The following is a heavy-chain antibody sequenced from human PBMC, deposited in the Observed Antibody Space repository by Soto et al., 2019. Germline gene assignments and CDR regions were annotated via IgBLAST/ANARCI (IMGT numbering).Heavy chain of an antibody. CDR1: GYSFTSYW. D-gene: IGHD6-6*01. V-gene: IGHV5-51*03. Sequence: EVQLVQSGAEVKKPGESLKISCKGSGYSFTSYWIGWVRQMPGKGLEWMGIIYPGDSDTRYSPSFQGQVTISADKSISTAYLQWSSLKASDTAMYYCASREEYSSSPADRDAFDIWGQGTMVTVSS. CDR2: IYPGDSDT. J-gene: IGHJ3*02. CDR3: ASREEYSSSPADRDAFDI.